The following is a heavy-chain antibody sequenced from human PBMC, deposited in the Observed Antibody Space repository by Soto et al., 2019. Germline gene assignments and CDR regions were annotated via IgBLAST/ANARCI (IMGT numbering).Heavy chain of an antibody. Sequence: GGSLRLSCAASGFPFSSYGMHWVRQAPGKGLEWVAVIWYDGSNKYYADSVKGRFTISRDNSKNTLYLQMNSLRAEDTAVYYCAREPPPYNYYDSRGSLIWGQGTLVTVSS. CDR2: IWYDGSNK. V-gene: IGHV3-33*01. CDR1: GFPFSSYG. CDR3: AREPPPYNYYDSRGSLI. D-gene: IGHD3-22*01. J-gene: IGHJ4*02.